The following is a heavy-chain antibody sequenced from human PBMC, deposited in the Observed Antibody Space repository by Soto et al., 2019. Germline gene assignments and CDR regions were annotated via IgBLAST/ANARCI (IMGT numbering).Heavy chain of an antibody. D-gene: IGHD1-26*01. CDR1: GGSFSSDSFI. Sequence: SETLSLTCSVSGGSFSSDSFIWSWVRQFPGKGLEWIGYINYSGTTYYNPSLRSRITMSVDTSKNQFSLNLSSVTAADMAVYCCARDHKWDGMDVWGQGTTVTVS. J-gene: IGHJ6*02. CDR2: INYSGTT. CDR3: ARDHKWDGMDV. V-gene: IGHV4-31*03.